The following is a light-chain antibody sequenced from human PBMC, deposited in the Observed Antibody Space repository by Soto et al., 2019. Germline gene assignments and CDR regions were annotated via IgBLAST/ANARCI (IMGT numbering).Light chain of an antibody. V-gene: IGKV3-11*01. CDR3: QQRSNWPRT. Sequence: EIVLTQSPATLSSSPGQRPTLSCRASQSVSSYLAWYQQKPGQAPRLLIYDASNRATGIPARFSGSGSGTDFTLTISSLEPEDFAVYYCQQRSNWPRTVGQGIKVDIK. CDR1: QSVSSY. CDR2: DAS. J-gene: IGKJ1*01.